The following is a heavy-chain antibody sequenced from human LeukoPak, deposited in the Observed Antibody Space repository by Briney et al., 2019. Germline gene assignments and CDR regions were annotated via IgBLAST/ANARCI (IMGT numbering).Heavy chain of an antibody. J-gene: IGHJ4*02. CDR3: ARLASSWLQADY. CDR2: VYYSGST. D-gene: IGHD6-13*01. Sequence: PSETLSLTCTVSAGSISSSSYYWGWIRQPPGGWLEWLGNVYYSGSTYYNPSLKSRLTISVDTSKNQFSLKLSSVTASDTALYFCARLASSWLQADYWGQGTLVTVSS. V-gene: IGHV4-39*01. CDR1: AGSISSSSYY.